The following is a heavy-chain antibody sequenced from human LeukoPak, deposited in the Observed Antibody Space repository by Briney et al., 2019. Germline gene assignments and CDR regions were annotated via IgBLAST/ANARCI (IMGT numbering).Heavy chain of an antibody. D-gene: IGHD3-22*01. V-gene: IGHV4-59*01. J-gene: IGHJ4*02. CDR2: IYYSGST. Sequence: SETLSLTCTVSGGSISSYYWSWIRQPPGEGLEWIGYIYYSGSTNYNPSLKSRVTISVDTSKNQFSLKLRSVTAADTAVYYCARVTGYVIEDYFDYWGQGTLVTVSS. CDR1: GGSISSYY. CDR3: ARVTGYVIEDYFDY.